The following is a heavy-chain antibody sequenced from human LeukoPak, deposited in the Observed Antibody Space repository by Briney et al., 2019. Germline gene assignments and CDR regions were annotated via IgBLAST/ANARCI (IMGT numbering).Heavy chain of an antibody. Sequence: SETLSLTCTVSGGSISSHYGSWTRQPPGKGLEWIGYIYYSGSTNYNPSLKSRVTISVDTSKNQFSLKLSSVTAADTAVYYCARDRGGYWGQGTLVTVSS. V-gene: IGHV4-59*11. D-gene: IGHD3-16*01. CDR1: GGSISSHY. CDR3: ARDRGGY. J-gene: IGHJ4*02. CDR2: IYYSGST.